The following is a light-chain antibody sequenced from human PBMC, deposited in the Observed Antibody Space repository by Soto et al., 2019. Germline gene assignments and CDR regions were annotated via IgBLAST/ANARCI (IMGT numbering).Light chain of an antibody. CDR2: GAS. CDR3: QQYNNWPYT. Sequence: EIVMTQSPATLSVSPGERATLSCRASQRVSSNLAWYQQKPGQAPRLLIYGASTRANGIPARFSGSGSGTEFTLTISSLQSEDFAVYYCQQYNNWPYTFGQGTKLEIK. V-gene: IGKV3-15*01. J-gene: IGKJ2*01. CDR1: QRVSSN.